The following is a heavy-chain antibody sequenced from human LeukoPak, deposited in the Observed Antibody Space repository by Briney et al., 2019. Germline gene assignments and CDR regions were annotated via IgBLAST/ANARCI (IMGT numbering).Heavy chain of an antibody. J-gene: IGHJ4*02. CDR2: ISAYNGNT. Sequence: ASVKVSCKASGYTFTSYGISWVRQAPGQGLEWMGWISAYNGNTDYAQKLQGRVTMTTDTSTSTAYMELRSLRSDDTAVYYYARDSLSSRYDFWSGYWVYWGQGTLVTVSS. CDR1: GYTFTSYG. V-gene: IGHV1-18*01. D-gene: IGHD3-3*01. CDR3: ARDSLSSRYDFWSGYWVY.